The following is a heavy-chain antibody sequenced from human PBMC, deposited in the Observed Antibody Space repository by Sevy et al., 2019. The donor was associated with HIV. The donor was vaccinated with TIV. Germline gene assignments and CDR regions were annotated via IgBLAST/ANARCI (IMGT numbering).Heavy chain of an antibody. CDR3: AGENAWGRGYS. D-gene: IGHD1-26*01. J-gene: IGHJ4*02. Sequence: SETLSLTCTVSGGSITSLYWNWIRQPPGKGLEWIANIYYNGHINYNPYLKSRVTLSLDTSKNQFSLKLGSVTAADTAMYYCAGENAWGRGYSWGQGTLVTVSS. CDR1: GGSITSLY. V-gene: IGHV4-59*08. CDR2: IYYNGHI.